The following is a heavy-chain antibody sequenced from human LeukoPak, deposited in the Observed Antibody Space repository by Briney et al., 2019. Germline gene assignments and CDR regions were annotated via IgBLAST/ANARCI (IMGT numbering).Heavy chain of an antibody. D-gene: IGHD1-26*01. V-gene: IGHV3-53*01. CDR3: ARGGSYPNDPFDI. CDR2: IYTGGST. CDR1: GFTFSNYW. J-gene: IGHJ3*02. Sequence: GGSLRLSCAASGFTFSNYWMHWVRQAPGKGLEWVSVIYTGGSTHYADSVEGRITISRDNSKNTLFLQMNSLRAEDTAVYYCARGGSYPNDPFDIWGQGTMVTVTS.